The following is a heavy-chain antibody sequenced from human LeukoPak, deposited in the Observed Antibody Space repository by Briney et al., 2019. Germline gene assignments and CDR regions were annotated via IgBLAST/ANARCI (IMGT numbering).Heavy chain of an antibody. CDR3: ARYYGDYSCADY. D-gene: IGHD4-17*01. V-gene: IGHV3-21*01. Sequence: PGGSLRLSCAASGFTFSSYSMNWVRQAPGKGLEWVSSISSSSSYIYYADSVKGRFTISRDNAKNSLYLQTNSLRAEDTAVYYCARYYGDYSCADYWGQGTLVTVSS. J-gene: IGHJ4*02. CDR2: ISSSSSYI. CDR1: GFTFSSYS.